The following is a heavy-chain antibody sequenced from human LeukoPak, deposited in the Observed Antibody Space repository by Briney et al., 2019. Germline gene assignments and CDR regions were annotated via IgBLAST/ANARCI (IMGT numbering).Heavy chain of an antibody. Sequence: PGGSLRLSCAASGFTFDDYAMHWVRQAPGKGLEWVSSISWSSGNIGYADSVKGRFTISRDNAKKSLYLQMNSLRAEDTALYYCPAVFWSAYGQHYWGQGTLVIVSS. J-gene: IGHJ4*02. D-gene: IGHD3-3*01. CDR3: PAVFWSAYGQHY. CDR1: GFTFDDYA. V-gene: IGHV3-9*01. CDR2: ISWSSGNI.